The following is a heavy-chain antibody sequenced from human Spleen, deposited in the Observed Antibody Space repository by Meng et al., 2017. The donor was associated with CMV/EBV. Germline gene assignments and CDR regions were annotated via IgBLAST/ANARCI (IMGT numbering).Heavy chain of an antibody. Sequence: SNYWMNWVRQAPGKGLVWVSRIKSDGSSTSYADSVKGRFTISRDNAKNALSLQMNSLRDEDTAVYYCARGRRRYSFWSDHIGGWFDPWGQGTLVTVSS. CDR2: IKSDGSST. V-gene: IGHV3-74*01. J-gene: IGHJ5*02. D-gene: IGHD3-3*01. CDR3: ARGRRRYSFWSDHIGGWFDP. CDR1: SNYW.